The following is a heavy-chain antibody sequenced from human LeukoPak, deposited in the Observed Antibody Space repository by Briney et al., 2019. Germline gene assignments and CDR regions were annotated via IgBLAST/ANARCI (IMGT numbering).Heavy chain of an antibody. Sequence: GGSLRLSCAASGFTFSSYAMSWVRQAPGKGLEWVSAISGSGGSTYYADSVKGWFTISRDNSKNTLYLQMNSLRAEDTAVYYCAKEGGSGSYYPENFDYWGQGTLVTVSS. D-gene: IGHD3-10*01. V-gene: IGHV3-23*01. CDR3: AKEGGSGSYYPENFDY. J-gene: IGHJ4*02. CDR2: ISGSGGST. CDR1: GFTFSSYA.